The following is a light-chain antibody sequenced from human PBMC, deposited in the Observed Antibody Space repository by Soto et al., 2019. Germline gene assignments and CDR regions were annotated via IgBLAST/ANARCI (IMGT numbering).Light chain of an antibody. CDR3: SSLTSSSTRGV. Sequence: QSVLTQPASVSGSPGQSITISCTGSSSDVGGYNYVSWYQHHPGKAPKLIIFEVTNRPSGVSNRFSGSKSGNTASLTIPGLQAEDEADYYCSSLTSSSTRGVFGTGTKLTVL. CDR2: EVT. CDR1: SSDVGGYNY. V-gene: IGLV2-14*01. J-gene: IGLJ1*01.